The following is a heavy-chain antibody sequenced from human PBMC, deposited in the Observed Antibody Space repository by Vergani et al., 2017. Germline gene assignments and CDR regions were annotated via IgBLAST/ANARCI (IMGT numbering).Heavy chain of an antibody. CDR1: GFTVSSNY. J-gene: IGHJ3*02. CDR3: ASGWVGTYYPAPDAFDI. D-gene: IGHD1-26*01. V-gene: IGHV3-53*01. CDR2: IYSGGST. Sequence: VQLVESGGGVVQPGGSLRLSCAASGFTVSSNYMSWVRQAPGKGLEWVSVIYSGGSTYYADSVKGRFTISRDNSKNTLYLQMNSLRAEDTAVYYCASGWVGTYYPAPDAFDIWGQGTMVTVSS.